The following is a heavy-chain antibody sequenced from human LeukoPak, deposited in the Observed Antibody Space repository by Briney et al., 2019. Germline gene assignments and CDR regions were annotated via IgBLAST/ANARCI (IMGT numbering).Heavy chain of an antibody. Sequence: SETLSLTCTVSGGSISSSKYYWGWIRQPPGKGLEWIGTIFNNGSTHYNPSLKSRVTISVDTSKNQFSLKLSSVTAADTAVYHCARVRVFGARRLVYYYYYMDVWGKGTTVTVSS. CDR1: GGSISSSKYY. D-gene: IGHD3-10*01. V-gene: IGHV4-39*07. CDR3: ARVRVFGARRLVYYYYYMDV. CDR2: IFNNGST. J-gene: IGHJ6*03.